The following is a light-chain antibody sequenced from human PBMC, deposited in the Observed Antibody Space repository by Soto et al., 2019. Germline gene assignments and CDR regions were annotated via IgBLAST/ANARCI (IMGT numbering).Light chain of an antibody. J-gene: IGKJ3*01. CDR3: QHKKSYFFT. Sequence: DIQMTQSPSTLSASVGDRVTITCWASPRVSSWLAWYQQKPGKAPKLPIYDAASLESGVPSRFSGRGCGTEFTLTVSSLQPDDFSTYYFQHKKSYFFTFSPGTKVEI. V-gene: IGKV1-5*01. CDR1: PRVSSW. CDR2: DAA.